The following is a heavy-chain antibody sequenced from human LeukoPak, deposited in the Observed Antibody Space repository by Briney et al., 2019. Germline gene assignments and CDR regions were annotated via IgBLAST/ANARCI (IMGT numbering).Heavy chain of an antibody. CDR3: ARGDYYGSGRGGEDY. J-gene: IGHJ4*02. CDR2: INPSGGST. Sequence: GASVKVSCKASGYTFTSYSVHWVRQAPGQGLEWMGIINPSGGSTTYARKFQGRVTMTRDTSTSTVHMELSSLKSEDTAVYYCARGDYYGSGRGGEDYWGQGTLVTVSS. CDR1: GYTFTSYS. V-gene: IGHV1-46*01. D-gene: IGHD3-10*01.